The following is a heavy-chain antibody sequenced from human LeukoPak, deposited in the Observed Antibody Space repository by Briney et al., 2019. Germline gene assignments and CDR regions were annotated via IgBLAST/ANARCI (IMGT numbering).Heavy chain of an antibody. CDR3: ARVARHVYTYYPGGNYFDC. J-gene: IGHJ4*02. CDR1: GGSISSSSYC. V-gene: IGHV4-39*07. Sequence: AETLSLTCTLSGGSISSSSYCWGWLRQPPGKGLVWIGSMYHTGGTYYNPSLKSRVTISVDTSTNQFYLELSSLTTADMSVYDCARVARHVYTYYPGGNYFDCWGQGTLVTASS. D-gene: IGHD5-24*01. CDR2: MYHTGGT.